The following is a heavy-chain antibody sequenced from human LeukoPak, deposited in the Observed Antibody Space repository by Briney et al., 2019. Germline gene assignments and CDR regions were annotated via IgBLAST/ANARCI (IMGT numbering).Heavy chain of an antibody. CDR2: IKQDGSDK. D-gene: IGHD6-6*01. CDR3: ARQGGLAARPRPFDY. J-gene: IGHJ4*02. V-gene: IGHV3-7*03. Sequence: GGSLRLSCAASGFTFSNYWMTWVRQAPGKGLEWVAHIKQDGSDKYYVDSVKGRFTISRDNAKNSLSLQMNSLRAEDTAMYYCARQGGLAARPRPFDYWGQGTLVTVSS. CDR1: GFTFSNYW.